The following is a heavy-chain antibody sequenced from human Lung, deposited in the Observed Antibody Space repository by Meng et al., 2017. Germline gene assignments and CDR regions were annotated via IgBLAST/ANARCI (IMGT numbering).Heavy chain of an antibody. Sequence: QGQPHQSGSGLLTPSETPSLPCFVSGGSFSDYYWSWIRQPPGKGLEWIGEINHSGSTNYNPSLESRATISVDTSQNNLSLKLSSVTAADSAVYYCARGPTTMAHDFDYWGQGTLVTVSS. CDR2: INHSGST. D-gene: IGHD4-11*01. CDR3: ARGPTTMAHDFDY. J-gene: IGHJ4*02. CDR1: GGSFSDYY. V-gene: IGHV4-34*01.